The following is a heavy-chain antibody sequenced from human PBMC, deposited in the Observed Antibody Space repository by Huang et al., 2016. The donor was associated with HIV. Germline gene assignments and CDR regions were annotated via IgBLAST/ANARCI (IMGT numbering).Heavy chain of an antibody. D-gene: IGHD2-2*01. CDR1: GYTFNGYW. CDR3: ARQGVGDFVVEPTGLGAFDI. Sequence: EVQLVQSGAVVKKPGESLKISCKGSGYTFNGYWIGWVRQMPGKGLEWMGIIYPGDSDTKYSPSFQGKVTSSADKSISTAYLQWSGLKASDTAMYYCARQGVGDFVVEPTGLGAFDIWGQGTMVTVSS. J-gene: IGHJ3*02. V-gene: IGHV5-51*01. CDR2: IYPGDSDT.